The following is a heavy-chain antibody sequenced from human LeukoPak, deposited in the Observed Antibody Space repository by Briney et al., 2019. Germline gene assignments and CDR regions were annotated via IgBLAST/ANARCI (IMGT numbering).Heavy chain of an antibody. V-gene: IGHV4-59*08. D-gene: IGHD7-27*01. J-gene: IGHJ5*02. Sequence: SETLSLTCTVSGGSISSYYWSWIRQPPGKGLEWIGYIYYSGSTNYNPSLKSRVTISVDTSKNQFSLKLSSVTAADTAVYYCARQMANWGPEDWFDPWGQGTLVTVSS. CDR1: GGSISSYY. CDR2: IYYSGST. CDR3: ARQMANWGPEDWFDP.